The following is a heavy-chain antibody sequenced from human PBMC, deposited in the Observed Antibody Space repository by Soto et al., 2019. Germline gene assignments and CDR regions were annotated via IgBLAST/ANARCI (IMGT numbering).Heavy chain of an antibody. CDR3: AKDWLAVRGEPPTD. J-gene: IGHJ4*02. CDR1: GFTLSSYA. D-gene: IGHD3-10*01. CDR2: ISGSGCST. V-gene: IGHV3-23*01. Sequence: EVQLLESGGGLVQPGGSLRLSCAASGFTLSSYAMSWVRQAPGKGLEWVSAISGSGCSTYHADSVKGRFTISRDNSKNTLYLQMNSLRAEDTAVYYCAKDWLAVRGEPPTDWGQGTLVTVSS.